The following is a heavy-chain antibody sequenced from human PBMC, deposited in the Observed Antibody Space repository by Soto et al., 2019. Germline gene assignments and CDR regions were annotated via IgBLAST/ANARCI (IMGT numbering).Heavy chain of an antibody. CDR3: ARAWNYLRYYYYYMDV. CDR2: MNPNSGNT. CDR1: GYTFTSYD. J-gene: IGHJ6*03. Sequence: ASVKVSCKASGYTFTSYDINWVRQATGQGLEWMGWMNPNSGNTGYAQKFQGRVTITRNTSISTAYMELSSLRSEETAVYYCARAWNYLRYYYYYMDVWGKGTTVTVSS. V-gene: IGHV1-8*01. D-gene: IGHD1-7*01.